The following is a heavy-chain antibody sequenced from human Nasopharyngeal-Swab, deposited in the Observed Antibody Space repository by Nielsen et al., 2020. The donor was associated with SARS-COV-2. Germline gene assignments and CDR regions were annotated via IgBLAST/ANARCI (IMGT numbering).Heavy chain of an antibody. D-gene: IGHD1-26*01. CDR1: GYSFSGYG. CDR2: ISPYNGNT. CDR3: ARKLGAPRAWYFDL. Sequence: ASVKVSCKASGYSFSGYGIGWVRQAPGQGLEWMGWISPYNGNTNYAQKFQGRVTVTTDTSTSTAYLHVRSLRSDDTAIYYCARKLGAPRAWYFDLWGRGTPVTVSS. J-gene: IGHJ2*01. V-gene: IGHV1-18*01.